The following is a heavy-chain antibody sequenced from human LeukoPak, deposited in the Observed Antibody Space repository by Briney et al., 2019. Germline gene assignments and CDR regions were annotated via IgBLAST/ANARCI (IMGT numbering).Heavy chain of an antibody. CDR1: GVSFSGYY. V-gene: IGHV4-34*01. J-gene: IGHJ5*02. CDR3: ARASWSPGNWFDP. CDR2: INHSGST. D-gene: IGHD1-26*01. Sequence: SETLSLTCAVYGVSFSGYYWSWIRQPPGKGLEWIGEINHSGSTNYNPSLKSRVTISVDTSKNQFSLKLSSVTAADTAVYYCARASWSPGNWFDPWGQGTLVTVSS.